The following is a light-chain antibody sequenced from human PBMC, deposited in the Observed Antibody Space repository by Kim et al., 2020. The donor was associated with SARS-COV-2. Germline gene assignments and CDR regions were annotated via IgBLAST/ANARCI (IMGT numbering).Light chain of an antibody. CDR3: QAWDSSTYWV. CDR1: KLGDKY. V-gene: IGLV3-1*01. Sequence: SYELTQPPSVSVSPGQTASITCSGDKLGDKYACWYQQKPGQSPVLVIYQDSKRPSGIPERFSGSNSGNTATLTISGTQAMDEAEYYSQAWDSSTYWVFGG. CDR2: QDS. J-gene: IGLJ3*02.